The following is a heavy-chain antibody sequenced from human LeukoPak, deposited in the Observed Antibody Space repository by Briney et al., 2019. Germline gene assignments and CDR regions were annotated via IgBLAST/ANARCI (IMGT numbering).Heavy chain of an antibody. Sequence: ASVTVPCKASGYTFTSYDINWVRQATGQGLEWMGWMNPNSGNTGYAQKFQGRVTMTRNTSISTAYMELSSLRSEDTAVYYCARGLTARRDAFDIWGQGTMVTVSS. CDR3: ARGLTARRDAFDI. CDR2: MNPNSGNT. D-gene: IGHD6-6*01. V-gene: IGHV1-8*01. J-gene: IGHJ3*02. CDR1: GYTFTSYD.